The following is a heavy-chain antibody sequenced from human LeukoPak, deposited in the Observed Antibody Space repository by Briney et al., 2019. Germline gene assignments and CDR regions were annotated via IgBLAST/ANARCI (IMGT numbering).Heavy chain of an antibody. D-gene: IGHD6-19*01. CDR2: INHSGST. V-gene: IGHV4-34*01. J-gene: IGHJ4*02. Sequence: SETLSLTCAVYGGSFSGYYWSWIRQPPGKGLEWIGEINHSGSTNYNPSLKSRVTISVDTSKNQFSLKLSSVTAADTAVYYCARAGYSSGWGPYYWGQGTLVTVSS. CDR1: GGSFSGYY. CDR3: ARAGYSSGWGPYY.